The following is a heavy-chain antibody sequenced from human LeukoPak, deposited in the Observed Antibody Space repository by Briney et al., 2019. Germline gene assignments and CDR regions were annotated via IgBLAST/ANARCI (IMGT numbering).Heavy chain of an antibody. V-gene: IGHV1-18*01. Sequence: ASVKVSCKASGYTFASYGISWVRQAPGQGLEWMGWISAYNGNTNYAQKLQGRVTMTTDTSTSTAYMEVRSLRSDDTAMYYSARDGWIVVVPAANLVYYYGMDVWGQGTTVTVSS. CDR3: ARDGWIVVVPAANLVYYYGMDV. CDR2: ISAYNGNT. CDR1: GYTFASYG. J-gene: IGHJ6*02. D-gene: IGHD2-2*01.